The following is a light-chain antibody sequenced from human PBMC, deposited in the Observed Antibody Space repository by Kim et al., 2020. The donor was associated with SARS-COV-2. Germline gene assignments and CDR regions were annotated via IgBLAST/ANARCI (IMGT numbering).Light chain of an antibody. CDR2: DTS. CDR1: GGAVTSGHH. CDR3: LLSYSAARPV. V-gene: IGLV7-46*01. J-gene: IGLJ2*01. Sequence: GGTVTLTCGSSGGAVTSGHHPYWFQQKPGQAPTTLIFDTSNRHSWTPARFSGSLLGGKGALTLSGAQPEDEAEYYCLLSYSAARPVFGGGTQLTVL.